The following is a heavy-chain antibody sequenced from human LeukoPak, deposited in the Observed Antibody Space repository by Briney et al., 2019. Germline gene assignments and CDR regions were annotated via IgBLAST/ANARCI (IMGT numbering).Heavy chain of an antibody. J-gene: IGHJ5*02. CDR2: IYYSGST. V-gene: IGHV4-39*07. CDR3: ARDRAYDYVWGSPNWFDP. CDR1: GASISSSSYY. Sequence: SETLSLTCTVSGASISSSSYYWGWIRQPPGKGLEWIGSIYYSGSTYYNPSLKSRVTISVDTSKNQFSLKLSSVTAADTAVYYCARDRAYDYVWGSPNWFDPWGQGTLVTVSS. D-gene: IGHD3-16*01.